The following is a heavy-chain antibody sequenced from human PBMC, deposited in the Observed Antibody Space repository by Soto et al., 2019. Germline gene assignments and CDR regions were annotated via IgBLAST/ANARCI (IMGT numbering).Heavy chain of an antibody. CDR1: GDSFTSYG. Sequence: ASVKVSCEACGDSFTSYGISWVRQAPGQGLEWMGWISAYNGNTNYAQKLQGRVTMTTDTSTSTAYMELRSLRSDDTAVYYCARAPYSSSWYYYYYGMDVWGQGTTVTVSS. J-gene: IGHJ6*02. D-gene: IGHD6-13*01. V-gene: IGHV1-18*01. CDR2: ISAYNGNT. CDR3: ARAPYSSSWYYYYYGMDV.